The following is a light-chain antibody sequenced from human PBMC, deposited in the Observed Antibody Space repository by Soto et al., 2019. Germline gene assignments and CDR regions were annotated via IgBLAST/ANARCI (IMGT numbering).Light chain of an antibody. J-gene: IGLJ2*01. CDR2: EDN. CDR3: QSYDGSNHI. CDR1: SGSLASYY. V-gene: IGLV6-57*01. Sequence: NFMLTQPHSVSESPGKTVTISCTRSSGSLASYYVQWYQQRPGSSPTTVIYEDNQRPSGVPDRFSGSIDSSSNSASLTISGLKTEDEADYYCQSYDGSNHIFGGGTKLTVL.